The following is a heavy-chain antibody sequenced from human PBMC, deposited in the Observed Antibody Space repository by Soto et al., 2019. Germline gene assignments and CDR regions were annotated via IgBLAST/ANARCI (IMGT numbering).Heavy chain of an antibody. CDR1: GFTFSSYW. CDR2: IKQDGSEK. Sequence: GGSLRLSCAASGFTFSSYWMSWVRQAPGKGLEWVANIKQDGSEKYYVDSVKGRFTISRDNAKNSLYLQMNSLRAEDTAVYYCARDTQFDIVVVPAAPPDDAFDIWGQGTMVTVSS. V-gene: IGHV3-7*01. J-gene: IGHJ3*02. D-gene: IGHD2-2*01. CDR3: ARDTQFDIVVVPAAPPDDAFDI.